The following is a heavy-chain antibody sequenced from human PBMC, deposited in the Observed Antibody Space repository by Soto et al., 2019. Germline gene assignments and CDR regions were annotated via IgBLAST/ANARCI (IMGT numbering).Heavy chain of an antibody. V-gene: IGHV3-23*01. CDR2: IRDSGDYT. Sequence: EVQLLESGGGLVQPGGSLRLSCVASGFTFSAYAMSWVRQAPGKGLQWVSAIRDSGDYTYYADSVKGRFTILRDNSKSTLFLQMDSLNADDTALYYCVKPSHEMWTGYSPFDHWGQGTLVTVSS. CDR1: GFTFSAYA. J-gene: IGHJ4*02. D-gene: IGHD3-9*01. CDR3: VKPSHEMWTGYSPFDH.